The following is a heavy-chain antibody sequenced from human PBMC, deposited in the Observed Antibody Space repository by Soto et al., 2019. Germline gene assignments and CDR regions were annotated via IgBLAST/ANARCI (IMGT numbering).Heavy chain of an antibody. D-gene: IGHD3-9*01. CDR1: TGYA. J-gene: IGHJ5*02. V-gene: IGHV3-23*01. CDR2: ISPTGNT. CDR3: AKDPSTGHADL. Sequence: PGGSLRLSCRALTGYAMSWVRRGPGKGLEWISTISPTGNTHYADSVEGRFTISRDDSKNTFYLQMNNLRADDTGVYYCAKDPSTGHADLWGQGTLVTVSS.